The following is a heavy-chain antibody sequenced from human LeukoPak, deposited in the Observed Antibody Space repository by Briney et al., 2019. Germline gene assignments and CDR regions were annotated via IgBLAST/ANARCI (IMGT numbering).Heavy chain of an antibody. Sequence: SETLSLTCTVSGGSISSSSYYWGWIRQPPGTGLEWIGSIYYSGSTYYNPSLKSRVTISVDTSKNQFSLKLSSVIAADTAVYYCARDPYLRQYYFAYWGPGTLVTVSS. CDR3: ARDPYLRQYYFAY. J-gene: IGHJ4*02. D-gene: IGHD2-2*01. CDR2: IYYSGST. V-gene: IGHV4-39*02. CDR1: GGSISSSSYY.